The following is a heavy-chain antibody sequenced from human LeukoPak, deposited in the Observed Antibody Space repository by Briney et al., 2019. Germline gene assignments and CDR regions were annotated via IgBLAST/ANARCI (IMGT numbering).Heavy chain of an antibody. J-gene: IGHJ3*01. V-gene: IGHV3-21*01. D-gene: IGHD2-2*01. CDR1: GFTFSHYS. Sequence: GGSLRLSRVACGFTFSHYSLKWVGQAPGRGVEGVSSISTSSRYIHYPDSLKGRFTISRDNAKNSLYLQMNSLRAEYTAVYYCVREGGIEGVPAAMPQAFDFWGQGRMVTVSS. CDR2: ISTSSRYI. CDR3: VREGGIEGVPAAMPQAFDF.